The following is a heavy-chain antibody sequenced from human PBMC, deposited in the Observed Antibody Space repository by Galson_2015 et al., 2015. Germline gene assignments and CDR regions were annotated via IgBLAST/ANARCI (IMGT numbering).Heavy chain of an antibody. CDR2: ISTSGSNT. J-gene: IGHJ4*02. D-gene: IGHD3-22*01. Sequence: SLRLSCAASGFIFSDYYMAWVRQAPGKGLEWISYISTSGSNTYYADSVKGRFTISRDNAKGSLYLQMNSLRGEDTAVYYCAGDYYYPGGGGDYWGQGTLVTVSS. CDR1: GFIFSDYY. V-gene: IGHV3-11*04. CDR3: AGDYYYPGGGGDY.